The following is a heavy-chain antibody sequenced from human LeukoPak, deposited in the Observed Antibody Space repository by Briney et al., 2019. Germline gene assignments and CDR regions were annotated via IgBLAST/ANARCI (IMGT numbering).Heavy chain of an antibody. Sequence: SETLSLTCSVSGGSISSYYWNWIRQPAGKGLEWIGRVFNTGTNNYNPSLKSRVTMSLDTSKSQFSLSLSSVTAADTAIYWCAKSGDFYFGMDIWGQGTTVTVSS. V-gene: IGHV4-4*07. CDR2: VFNTGTN. J-gene: IGHJ6*02. CDR3: AKSGDFYFGMDI. CDR1: GGSISSYY. D-gene: IGHD2-15*01.